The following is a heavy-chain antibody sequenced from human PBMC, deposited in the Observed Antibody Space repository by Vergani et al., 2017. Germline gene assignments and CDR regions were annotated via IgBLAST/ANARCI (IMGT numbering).Heavy chain of an antibody. CDR1: GYSIGSGFY. V-gene: IGHV4-38-2*01. D-gene: IGHD2-21*01. Sequence: QVRLEESGPGLVKPSETLSLTCSVSGYSIGSGFYWAWLRQSPGEGLQWLTSIHNRGKTYHNPSLKSRVSVTLDTSKNTFSLNLTSVTATDTAVYYCARSQGDYWYFDLWGPGSLVTVSS. CDR3: ARSQGDYWYFDL. J-gene: IGHJ2*01. CDR2: IHNRGKT.